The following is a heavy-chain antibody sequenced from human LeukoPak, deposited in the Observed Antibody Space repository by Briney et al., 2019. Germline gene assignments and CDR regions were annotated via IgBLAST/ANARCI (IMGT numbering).Heavy chain of an antibody. V-gene: IGHV1-2*02. D-gene: IGHD6-19*01. Sequence: ASVKVSCKASGYTFTGYYMHWVRQAPGQGLEWMGWINPNSGGTNYAQKFQGRVTMTRDTSISTAYMELSRLRSDDTAAYYCILGGYSSGWYGYWGQGTLVTVSS. CDR2: INPNSGGT. J-gene: IGHJ4*02. CDR1: GYTFTGYY. CDR3: ILGGYSSGWYGY.